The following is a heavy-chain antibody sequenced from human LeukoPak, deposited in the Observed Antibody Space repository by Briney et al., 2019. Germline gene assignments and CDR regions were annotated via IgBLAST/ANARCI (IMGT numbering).Heavy chain of an antibody. D-gene: IGHD2-15*01. CDR3: ARGGSTYSKYYYYYMDV. CDR1: GFTLSGYG. V-gene: IGHV3-30*05. J-gene: IGHJ6*03. Sequence: GSLRLSCAASGFTLSGYGMHWVRQAPGEGLEWVALISYDGNNKYYADSVKGRFTISRDTSKNTLYLQMNSLRAEDTALYYCARGGSTYSKYYYYYMDVWGKGTTVTVSS. CDR2: ISYDGNNK.